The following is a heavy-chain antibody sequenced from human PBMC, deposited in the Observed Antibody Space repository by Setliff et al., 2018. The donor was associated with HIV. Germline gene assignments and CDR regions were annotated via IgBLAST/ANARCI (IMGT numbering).Heavy chain of an antibody. CDR3: ARDHVFGSRTGFDP. V-gene: IGHV4-4*02. CDR1: GGPLNSRNW. D-gene: IGHD3-10*01. Sequence: SETLSLTCAVSGGPLNSRNWWSWVRQPPGKGLEWIGEVFHSGSANSNASLRRRVMISVDTSKNQFSLKLSAVTAADTAVYYCARDHVFGSRTGFDPWGPGILVTVSS. CDR2: VFHSGSA. J-gene: IGHJ5*02.